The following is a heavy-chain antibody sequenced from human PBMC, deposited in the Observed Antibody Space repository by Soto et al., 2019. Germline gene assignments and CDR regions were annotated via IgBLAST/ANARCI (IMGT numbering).Heavy chain of an antibody. CDR2: INPNSGGT. V-gene: IGHV1-2*02. Sequence: ASVKVSFKASGYTFTGYYMHWVRQAPGQGLEWMGCINPNSGGTNYAQKFQGRVTMTRDTSISTAYMELSRLRSDDAAVYYCARDHWLRWPSDAFDIWGQGTMVTVSS. J-gene: IGHJ3*02. D-gene: IGHD4-17*01. CDR3: ARDHWLRWPSDAFDI. CDR1: GYTFTGYY.